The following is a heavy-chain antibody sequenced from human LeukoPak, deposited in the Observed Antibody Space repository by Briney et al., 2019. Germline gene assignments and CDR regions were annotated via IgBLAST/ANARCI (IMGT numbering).Heavy chain of an antibody. CDR3: ARDDILTGLFDY. Sequence: GGSLRLSCAASGFTFSSYAMSWVRQAPGKGLEWVSAISGSGGSTYYADSVKGRFTISRDNAKNSLYLQMNSLRAEDTAVYYCARDDILTGLFDYWGQGTLVTVSS. CDR2: ISGSGGST. J-gene: IGHJ4*02. CDR1: GFTFSSYA. D-gene: IGHD3-9*01. V-gene: IGHV3-23*01.